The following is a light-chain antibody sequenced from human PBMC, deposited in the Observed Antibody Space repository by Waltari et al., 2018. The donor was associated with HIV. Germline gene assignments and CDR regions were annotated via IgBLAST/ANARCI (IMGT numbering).Light chain of an antibody. J-gene: IGLJ2*01. CDR2: QDS. V-gene: IGLV3-1*01. CDR1: KLGDKY. Sequence: SYELTQPPSVSVSPGQTASITCSGDKLGDKYACWYQQKPGQSPVLVIYQDSKRPSGIPERFSGSNSGNTATLTISGTQAMDGADYYCQAWDSSTAPVFGGGTKLTVL. CDR3: QAWDSSTAPV.